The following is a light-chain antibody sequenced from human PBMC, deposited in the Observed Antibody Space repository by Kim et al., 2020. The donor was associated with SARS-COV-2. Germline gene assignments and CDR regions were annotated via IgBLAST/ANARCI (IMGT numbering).Light chain of an antibody. CDR3: QTWGTGIWV. CDR2: LNSDGSH. Sequence: ATVKLTCPLCSGHNRHANAWHQQQPEKGPRYLMKLNSDGSHSKGDGIPDRFSGSSSGAERYLTISSLQSEDEADYCCQTWGTGIWVFGGGTQLTVL. V-gene: IGLV4-69*01. CDR1: SGHNRHA. J-gene: IGLJ3*02.